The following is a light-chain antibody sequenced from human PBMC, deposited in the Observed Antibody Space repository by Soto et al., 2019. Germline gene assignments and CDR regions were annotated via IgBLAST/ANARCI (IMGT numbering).Light chain of an antibody. Sequence: QSALTQPRSVSGSPGQSVTISCTGTSSNVGGFNYVSWFQQHPGKAPKLMIYDVSKRPSGVPDRFSGTKSGNTASLTISGLQAEDEADYYCCSYAGDYTHVFGAGTKVTVL. CDR2: DVS. CDR3: CSYAGDYTHV. J-gene: IGLJ1*01. CDR1: SSNVGGFNY. V-gene: IGLV2-11*01.